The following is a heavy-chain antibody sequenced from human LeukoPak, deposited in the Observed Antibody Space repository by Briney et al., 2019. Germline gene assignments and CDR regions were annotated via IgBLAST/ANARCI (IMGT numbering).Heavy chain of an antibody. CDR1: GDSISSSAHY. CDR3: ARRRGTQRYFDL. D-gene: IGHD2-15*01. V-gene: IGHV4-39*01. CDR2: MYYSGNT. Sequence: HPSETLSLTCTVSGDSISSSAHYWGWIRQPPGKGLEWIGSMYYSGNTYYNPSLKSRVTISVDTSKNQFPLKLSSVTAADTAVYYCARRRGTQRYFDLWGRGTLDTVSS. J-gene: IGHJ2*01.